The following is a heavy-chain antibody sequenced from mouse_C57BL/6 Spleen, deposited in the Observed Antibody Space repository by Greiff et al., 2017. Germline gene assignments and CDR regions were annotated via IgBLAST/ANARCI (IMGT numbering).Heavy chain of an antibody. CDR3: ARDGTDGYAMDY. CDR2: IDPSDSET. D-gene: IGHD4-1*01. V-gene: IGHV1-52*01. CDR1: GYTFTSYW. Sequence: VQLQQPRAELVRPGSSVKLSCKASGYTFTSYWMHWVKQRPIQGLEWIGNIDPSDSETHYNQKFKDKATLTVDKSSSTAYMQLSSLTSEDSAVYYCARDGTDGYAMDYWGQGTSVTVSS. J-gene: IGHJ4*01.